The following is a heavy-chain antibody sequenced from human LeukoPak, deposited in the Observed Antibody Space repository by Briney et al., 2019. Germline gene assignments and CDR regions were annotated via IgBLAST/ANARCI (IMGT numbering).Heavy chain of an antibody. D-gene: IGHD2-15*01. V-gene: IGHV3-30-3*01. CDR2: ISYDGSNK. J-gene: IGHJ6*02. Sequence: GGSLRLSCAASGFTFSSYAMHWVRQAPGKGLEWVAVISYDGSNKYYADSVKGRFTISRDNSKNTLYLQMNGLRAEDTAVYYGARSRGPYYYYYGMDVWGQGTTVTVSS. CDR1: GFTFSSYA. CDR3: ARSRGPYYYYYGMDV.